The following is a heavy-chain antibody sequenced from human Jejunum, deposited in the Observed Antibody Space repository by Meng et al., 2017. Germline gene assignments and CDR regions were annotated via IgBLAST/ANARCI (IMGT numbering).Heavy chain of an antibody. CDR2: IYHTGST. CDR3: ARMDSAFHYFDY. Sequence: QFKLQESGPGLVKPSQTLRLTCTVSGGSISSGGYYWSWIRQHPGKGLEWIGYIYHTGSTYYNPSLKSRVTISVDRSKNQFSLNLSSVTAADTAVYYCARMDSAFHYFDYWGQGTLVTVSS. V-gene: IGHV4-30-2*01. D-gene: IGHD1-26*01. J-gene: IGHJ4*02. CDR1: GGSISSGGYY.